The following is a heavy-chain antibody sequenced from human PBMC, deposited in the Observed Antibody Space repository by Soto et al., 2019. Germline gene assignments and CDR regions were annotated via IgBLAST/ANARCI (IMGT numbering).Heavy chain of an antibody. J-gene: IGHJ4*02. CDR1: GGSISSSSYY. Sequence: SETLSLTCTVSGGSISSSSYYWGWIRQPPGKGLEWIGSIYYSGSTYYNPSLKSRVTISVDTSKNQFSLKLSSVTAADTAVYYCARGRAHFDYWGQGTLVTVSS. CDR2: IYYSGST. V-gene: IGHV4-39*01. CDR3: ARGRAHFDY.